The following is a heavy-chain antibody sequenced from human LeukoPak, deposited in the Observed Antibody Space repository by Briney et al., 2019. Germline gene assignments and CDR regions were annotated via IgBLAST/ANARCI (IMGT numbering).Heavy chain of an antibody. Sequence: GGSLRLSCAPSGFTFRSYWMHWVRQAPGKGLEWVSAISGSGGSTYYADSVKGRFTISRDNSKNTLYLQMNSLRAEDTAVYYCAKAYDILTGVLDYWGQGTLVTVSS. J-gene: IGHJ4*02. CDR1: GFTFRSYW. D-gene: IGHD3-9*01. CDR3: AKAYDILTGVLDY. V-gene: IGHV3-23*01. CDR2: ISGSGGST.